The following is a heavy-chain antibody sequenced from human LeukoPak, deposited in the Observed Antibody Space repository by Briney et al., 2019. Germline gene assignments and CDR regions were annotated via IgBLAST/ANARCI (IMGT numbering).Heavy chain of an antibody. Sequence: GGSLRLSCAASGFTFSSYAMSWVRQAPGKGLEWVSAISGSGGSTYYADSVKGRFTISRDNSKNTLYLQMNSLRAEDTAVYYCAKGQGGYSYGYTTLEAYYFDYWGQGTLVTVSS. D-gene: IGHD5-18*01. J-gene: IGHJ4*02. CDR2: ISGSGGST. CDR3: AKGQGGYSYGYTTLEAYYFDY. V-gene: IGHV3-23*01. CDR1: GFTFSSYA.